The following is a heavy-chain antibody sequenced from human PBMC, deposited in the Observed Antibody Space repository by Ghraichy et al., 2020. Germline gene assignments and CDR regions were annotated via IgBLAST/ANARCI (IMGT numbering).Heavy chain of an antibody. CDR3: AKDIGAGTLDY. CDR1: GFTFDDYA. D-gene: IGHD1/OR15-1a*01. Sequence: GESLNISCAASGFTFDDYAMHWVRQAPGKGLEWVSLISGDGGSTYYADSVKGRFTISRDNSKNSLYLQMNSLRTEDTALYYCAKDIGAGTLDYWGQGTLVTVSS. CDR2: ISGDGGST. V-gene: IGHV3-43*02. J-gene: IGHJ4*02.